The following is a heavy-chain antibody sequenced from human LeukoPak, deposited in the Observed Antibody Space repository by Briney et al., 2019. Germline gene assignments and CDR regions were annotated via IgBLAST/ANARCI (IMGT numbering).Heavy chain of an antibody. Sequence: PSETLSLTCTVSGGSISSGSYYWTWIRLPAGKGLEWIGRVYTSGSTNYNPSLKSRVTISVDTSKNQFSVKLSSVTAADTAVYYCARDLGSERWLQFGWFDPWGQGTLVTVSS. CDR3: ARDLGSERWLQFGWFDP. J-gene: IGHJ5*02. CDR1: GGSISSGSYY. CDR2: VYTSGST. V-gene: IGHV4-61*02. D-gene: IGHD5-24*01.